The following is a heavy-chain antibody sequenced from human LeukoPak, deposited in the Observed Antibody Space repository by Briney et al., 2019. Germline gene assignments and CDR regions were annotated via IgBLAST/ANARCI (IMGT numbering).Heavy chain of an antibody. CDR3: AKPGGPGIAARGAFDT. J-gene: IGHJ3*02. V-gene: IGHV3-23*01. Sequence: PGGPLRPPCAVSGFTFSTYWVHWVRQAPGKGREWVSTISGPATTVSYADSVRGRFTISRDNSKNTLNLQMNSLTVEDTAVYYCAKPGGPGIAARGAFDTWGQGTMVTVSS. CDR2: ISGPATTV. D-gene: IGHD6-25*01. CDR1: GFTFSTYW.